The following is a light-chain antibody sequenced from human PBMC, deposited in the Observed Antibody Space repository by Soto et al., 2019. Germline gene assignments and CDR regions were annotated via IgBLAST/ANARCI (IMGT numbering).Light chain of an antibody. J-gene: IGKJ4*01. CDR3: QQYDSSFT. V-gene: IGKV3-20*01. CDR1: QHVTTTY. Sequence: IVLTQSPATLSLSPGERATLSCTASQHVTTTYIAWYQQKFGQAPRLLIYGASTRATGTPGRFTGGGFGTDVTLTISRVEPEDFAVYYCQQYDSSFTFGGGTKVEMK. CDR2: GAS.